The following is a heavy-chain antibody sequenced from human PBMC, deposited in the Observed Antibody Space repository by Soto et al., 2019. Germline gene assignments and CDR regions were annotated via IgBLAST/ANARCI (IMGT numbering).Heavy chain of an antibody. J-gene: IGHJ4*02. CDR2: ISHDRRNI. D-gene: IGHD3-10*01. CDR1: GLDFRNKD. V-gene: IGHV3-30*18. Sequence: QVQLVESGGGVIQPGRSLRLSCVASGLDFRNKDMHWVRQAPGKGLEWVAGISHDRRNIDYGDSMKGRFIGSRDNSKNTLYLEINSVGAEDTALCFCAKLVDKALDDVWGLGTLVVVSS. CDR3: AKLVDKALDDV.